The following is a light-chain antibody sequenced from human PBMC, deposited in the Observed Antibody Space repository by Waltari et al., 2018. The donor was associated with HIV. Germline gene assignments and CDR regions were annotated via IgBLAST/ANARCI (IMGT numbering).Light chain of an antibody. Sequence: QSVLTQPPSASGTPGQRVTISCSGSSSHTGSNYVSLYQQLPGTAPKLLIYRNNQLPSGVPDRFSGSKSGTSASLAISGLRSEDEADYYCAAWDDSLSGWVFGGGTKLTVL. CDR3: AAWDDSLSGWV. CDR1: SSHTGSNY. CDR2: RNN. V-gene: IGLV1-47*01. J-gene: IGLJ3*02.